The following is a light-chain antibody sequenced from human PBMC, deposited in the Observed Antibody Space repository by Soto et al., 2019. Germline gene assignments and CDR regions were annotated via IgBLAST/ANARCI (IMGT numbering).Light chain of an antibody. CDR2: AAS. V-gene: IGKV1-39*01. CDR3: QQSYITPWT. Sequence: DIQMTQSPSSLSASVGDRVIISCRTSQTSGTFLNWYQHNPGKAPKLLIYAASNLQSGVPSRFSGSGSGTDFTLTISSLQPEDFATYYCQQSYITPWTFGQGTKVDIK. J-gene: IGKJ1*01. CDR1: QTSGTF.